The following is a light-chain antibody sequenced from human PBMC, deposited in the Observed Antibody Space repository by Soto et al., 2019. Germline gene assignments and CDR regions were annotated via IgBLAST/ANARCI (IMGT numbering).Light chain of an antibody. J-gene: IGLJ1*01. CDR3: SSFVDGTSDV. V-gene: IGLV2-8*01. CDR1: SSDVGAFNY. CDR2: EVN. Sequence: QSALTQPPSVSGSPGQSVTISCTGTSSDVGAFNYVSWYQHHPDKVPKFLIYEVNKRPSGVPDRFSGSKSGNTASLTVSGLQPEDEAEYFCSSFVDGTSDVFGTGTKLTVL.